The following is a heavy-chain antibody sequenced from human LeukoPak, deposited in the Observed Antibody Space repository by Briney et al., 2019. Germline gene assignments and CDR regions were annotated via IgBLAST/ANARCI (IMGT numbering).Heavy chain of an antibody. Sequence: SQTLSLTCTVSGGSISSGGYYWSWIRQHPGRGLEWIGYIYYSGSTYYNSSLKSRVTISVDTSKNQFSLKLSSVTAADTAVYYCARERAVAGRGGYYFDYWGQGSLVTVSS. CDR2: IYYSGST. J-gene: IGHJ4*02. CDR3: ARERAVAGRGGYYFDY. CDR1: GGSISSGGYY. V-gene: IGHV4-31*03. D-gene: IGHD6-19*01.